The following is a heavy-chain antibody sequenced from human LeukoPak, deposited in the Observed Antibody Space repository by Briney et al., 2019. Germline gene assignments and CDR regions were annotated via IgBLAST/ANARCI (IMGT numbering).Heavy chain of an antibody. CDR3: ATVGVVTTVTTGVGDAFDI. V-gene: IGHV3-30*04. CDR2: ISYDGSNK. J-gene: IGHJ3*02. CDR1: GFTFSSYA. Sequence: GGSLRLSCAASGFTFSSYAMHWVRQAPGKGLEWVAVISYDGSNKYYADSVKGRFTISRDNSKNTLYLQMNSLRAEDTAVYYCATVGVVTTVTTGVGDAFDIWGQGTMVTVSS. D-gene: IGHD4-17*01.